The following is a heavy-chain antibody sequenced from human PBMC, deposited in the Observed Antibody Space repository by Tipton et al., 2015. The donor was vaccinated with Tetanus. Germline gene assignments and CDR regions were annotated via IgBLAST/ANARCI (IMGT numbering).Heavy chain of an antibody. CDR3: ARGGIAAAGGGLDY. CDR1: GGSISSYY. J-gene: IGHJ4*02. Sequence: TLSLTCTVSGGSISSYYWSWIQQPPGKGLEWIGYIYYSGSTNYNPSLKSRVTISVDTSKNQFSLKLSSVTAADTAVYYCARGGIAAAGGGLDYWGQGTLVTVSS. CDR2: IYYSGST. V-gene: IGHV4-59*01. D-gene: IGHD6-25*01.